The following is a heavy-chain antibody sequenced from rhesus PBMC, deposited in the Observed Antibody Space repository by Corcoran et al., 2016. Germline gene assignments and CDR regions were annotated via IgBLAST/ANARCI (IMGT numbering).Heavy chain of an antibody. CDR3: ARDYYSYGLDS. V-gene: IGHV4S14*01. CDR2: IYGRCVSN. Sequence: QVQLQESGPGLVKPSETLSLTCAVSGYSISSGYYWGWIRQPPGQGLEWIGSIYGRCVSNYLHPSLKGRVTLSVDTSKNQFSLKLSSVTAADTAVYYCARDYYSYGLDSWGQGVVVTISS. D-gene: IGHD2-2*01. J-gene: IGHJ6*01. CDR1: GYSISSGYY.